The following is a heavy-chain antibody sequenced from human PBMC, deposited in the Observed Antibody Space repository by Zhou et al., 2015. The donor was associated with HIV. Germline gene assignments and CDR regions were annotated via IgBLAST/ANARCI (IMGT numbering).Heavy chain of an antibody. CDR3: ARVAKVVPAAHNNWFDP. D-gene: IGHD2-2*01. Sequence: QVQLVQSGAEVKKPGSSVKVSCKASGGTFSSYAISWVRQAPGQGLEWMGGIIPIFGTANYAQKFQGRVTITADESTSTAYMELSSLRSEDTAVYYCARVAKVVPAAHNNWFDPWGRGNPGHRLL. CDR2: IIPIFGTA. J-gene: IGHJ5*02. V-gene: IGHV1-69*01. CDR1: GGTFSSYA.